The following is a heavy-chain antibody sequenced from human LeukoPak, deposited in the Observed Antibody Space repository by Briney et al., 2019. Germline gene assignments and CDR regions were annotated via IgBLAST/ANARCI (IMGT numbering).Heavy chain of an antibody. CDR3: ATSTGALLEWLSYGMDV. D-gene: IGHD3-3*01. CDR2: IYYSGST. Sequence: SETLSLTCTVSGGSISSYYWSWIRQPPGKGLEWIGYIYYSGSTNYNPSLKSRVTISVDTSKNQFSLALSSVPAADTAVYYCATSTGALLEWLSYGMDVWGRGTTVSVPS. J-gene: IGHJ6*02. V-gene: IGHV4-59*01. CDR1: GGSISSYY.